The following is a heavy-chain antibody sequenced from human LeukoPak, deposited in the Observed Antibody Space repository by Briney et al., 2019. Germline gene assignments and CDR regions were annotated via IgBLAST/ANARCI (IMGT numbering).Heavy chain of an antibody. Sequence: GGSLRLSCAASGFTFDYYAMHWVRQAPGKGLEWVSGISWNSGTTGYADSVKGRFTISRDNAKNSLYLQMNSLRAEDTAVYYCAGGVGYGDYVFDYWGQGTLVTVSS. CDR2: ISWNSGTT. V-gene: IGHV3-9*01. D-gene: IGHD4-17*01. CDR1: GFTFDYYA. J-gene: IGHJ4*02. CDR3: AGGVGYGDYVFDY.